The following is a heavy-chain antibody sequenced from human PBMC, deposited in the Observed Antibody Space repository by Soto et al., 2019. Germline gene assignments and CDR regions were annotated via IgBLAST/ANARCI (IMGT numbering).Heavy chain of an antibody. D-gene: IGHD6-19*01. Sequence: EVQLLESGGGLVQPGGSLRLSCAASGFTFSSYAMSWVRQAPGKGLEWVSVISGSGGTTYYVDSVKGRFTISRDNSQSTLYLKINGLRAEDTAVYFCAKAVSGWSRVYFDSWGQGTLVTVSA. J-gene: IGHJ4*02. CDR1: GFTFSSYA. CDR2: ISGSGGTT. V-gene: IGHV3-23*01. CDR3: AKAVSGWSRVYFDS.